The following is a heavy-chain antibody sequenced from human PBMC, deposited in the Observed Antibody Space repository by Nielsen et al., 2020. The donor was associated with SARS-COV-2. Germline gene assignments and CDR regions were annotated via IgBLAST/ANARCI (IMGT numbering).Heavy chain of an antibody. Sequence: GGSLRLSCAASGFLFSSYWMHWVRQAPGKGLEWVAVIWNDGSNKQYADSVKGRFTISRDNFKNTLFLQMNSLRVEDTAVYFCARDGWDRSTDGMDVWGQGTTVTVSS. J-gene: IGHJ6*02. CDR1: GFLFSSYW. V-gene: IGHV3-33*08. CDR3: ARDGWDRSTDGMDV. D-gene: IGHD1-26*01. CDR2: IWNDGSNK.